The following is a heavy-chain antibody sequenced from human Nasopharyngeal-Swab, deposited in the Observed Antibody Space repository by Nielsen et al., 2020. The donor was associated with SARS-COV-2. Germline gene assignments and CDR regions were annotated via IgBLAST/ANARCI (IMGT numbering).Heavy chain of an antibody. J-gene: IGHJ6*03. Sequence: WSRQRPGKGLEWVGLIRSKAYGGTTEYAASVKGRFTISRDDSKSIVYLQMNSLKTEDTAVYYCTRDRLAVTTYYYYYYMDVWGKGTTVTVSS. CDR2: IRSKAYGGTT. D-gene: IGHD4-11*01. CDR3: TRDRLAVTTYYYYYYMDV. V-gene: IGHV3-49*02.